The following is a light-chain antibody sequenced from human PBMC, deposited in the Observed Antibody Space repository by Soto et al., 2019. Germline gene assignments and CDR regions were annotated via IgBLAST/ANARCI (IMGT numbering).Light chain of an antibody. J-gene: IGKJ5*01. Sequence: EIVLTQSPGTLSLSPGERATLSCRASQNISSTLLAWYMHRPGQPPRLLIYGTSGRATGVPDRFSGSGSGPAFTLTISSLEPEDFALYYCQQRNSWPPITFGQGTRLEIK. CDR3: QQRNSWPPIT. CDR2: GTS. CDR1: QNISSTL. V-gene: IGKV3D-20*02.